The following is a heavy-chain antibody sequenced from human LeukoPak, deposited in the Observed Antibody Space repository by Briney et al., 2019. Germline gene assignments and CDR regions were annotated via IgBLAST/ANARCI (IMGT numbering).Heavy chain of an antibody. CDR3: ARSLKWNLVGFDY. V-gene: IGHV3-23*01. D-gene: IGHD1-1*01. Sequence: PGGSLRLSCAASGFTFSSYGMNWVRQAPGKGLEWVSVINDGGGNTFYADSVKGRFTISRDNSKNTLYLQMSSLRGGDTAVYYCARSLKWNLVGFDYWGQGTLVTVSS. CDR1: GFTFSSYG. CDR2: INDGGGNT. J-gene: IGHJ4*02.